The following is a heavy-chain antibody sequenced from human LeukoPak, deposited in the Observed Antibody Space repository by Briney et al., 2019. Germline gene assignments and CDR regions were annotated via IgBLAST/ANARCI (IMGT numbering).Heavy chain of an antibody. V-gene: IGHV3-74*01. D-gene: IGHD3-22*01. CDR1: GFTFSSYW. Sequence: GGSLRLSCAASGFTFSSYWMHWVRQAPGKGLVWVSRINSDGSSTSYADSVKGRFTISRDNAKNTLYLQMNSLRAEDTAVYYCAREYYYDSSGYWTSGFDYWGQGTLVTVSS. J-gene: IGHJ4*02. CDR2: INSDGSST. CDR3: AREYYYDSSGYWTSGFDY.